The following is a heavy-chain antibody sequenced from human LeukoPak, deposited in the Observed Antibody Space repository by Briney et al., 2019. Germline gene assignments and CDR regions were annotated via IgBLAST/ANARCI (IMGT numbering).Heavy chain of an antibody. Sequence: SETLSLTYAVYGGSFSGYYWSWIRQPPGKGLECIGEINHSGSTNYNPSLKSRVTISVDTSKNQFSLKLSSVTAADTAVYYCARARPKIQLWLRRYFDYWGQGTLVTVSS. J-gene: IGHJ4*02. CDR2: INHSGST. CDR1: GGSFSGYY. D-gene: IGHD5-18*01. CDR3: ARARPKIQLWLRRYFDY. V-gene: IGHV4-34*01.